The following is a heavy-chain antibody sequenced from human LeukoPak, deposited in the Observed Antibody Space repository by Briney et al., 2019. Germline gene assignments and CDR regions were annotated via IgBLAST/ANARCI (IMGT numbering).Heavy chain of an antibody. J-gene: IGHJ6*02. CDR2: TYYRSKWYN. CDR1: GDSVSSNSAA. D-gene: IGHD2-2*01. V-gene: IGHV6-1*01. CDR3: ARDRIVVVPAAMLPNYYYGMDV. Sequence: SQTLSLTCAISGDSVSSNSAAWNWIRQSPLRGLEWLGRTYYRSKWYNDYAVSVKSRITINPDTSKNQFSLQLNSVTPEDTAVYYCARDRIVVVPAAMLPNYYYGMDVWGQGTTVTVSS.